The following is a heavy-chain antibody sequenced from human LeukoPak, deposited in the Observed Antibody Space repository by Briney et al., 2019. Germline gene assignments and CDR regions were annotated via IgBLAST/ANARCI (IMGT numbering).Heavy chain of an antibody. CDR2: INPSDGVT. CDR1: GYTFINYY. Sequence: ASVKVSCKASGYTFINYYIYWVRQAPGHGLEWMGIINPSDGVTISAQKFQGRVTLTRDTSTSTVNMELSSLRSEDTAVYYCTRGRTIAAAGTNPSDYWGQGTLVTVSS. J-gene: IGHJ4*02. V-gene: IGHV1-46*01. D-gene: IGHD6-13*01. CDR3: TRGRTIAAAGTNPSDY.